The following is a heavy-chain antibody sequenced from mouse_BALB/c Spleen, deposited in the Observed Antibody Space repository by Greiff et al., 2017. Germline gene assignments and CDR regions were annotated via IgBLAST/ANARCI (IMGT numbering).Heavy chain of an antibody. CDR3: ARSGEVRPYAMDY. CDR2: IYPGSGNT. Sequence: VQLQQSGAELARPGASVKLSCKASGYTFTDYYINWVKQRTGQGLEWIGEIYPGSGNTYYNEKFKGKATLTADKSSSTAYMQLSSLTSEDSAVYFCARSGEVRPYAMDYWGQGTSVTVSS. D-gene: IGHD2-14*01. CDR1: GYTFTDYY. J-gene: IGHJ4*01. V-gene: IGHV1-77*01.